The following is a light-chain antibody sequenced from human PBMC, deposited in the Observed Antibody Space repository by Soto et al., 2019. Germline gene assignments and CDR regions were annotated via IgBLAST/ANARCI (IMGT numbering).Light chain of an antibody. CDR2: GAS. V-gene: IGKV3-20*01. Sequence: ESVLTQSPGTLSLSPGEKATLSCRASPGVSSSYLAWYQQKPVQAPRRLIYGASSMVTGIPARFIGSGSGTDFTLTVSRLEPEDFAVYYYHQFGSSSWTFGQGTKVEIK. CDR3: HQFGSSSWT. CDR1: PGVSSSY. J-gene: IGKJ1*01.